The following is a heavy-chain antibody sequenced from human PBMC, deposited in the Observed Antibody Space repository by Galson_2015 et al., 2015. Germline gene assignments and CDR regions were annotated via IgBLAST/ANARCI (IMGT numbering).Heavy chain of an antibody. Sequence: LRLSCAASEFTFSSYYMSWVRQAPGKGLEWVSSISSTTTHIYYADSVKGRFTISRDNAKNSLYLQMNSLGAEDTAVYYCARQILDYDFWSGYYPTNFDYWGQGTLVTVSS. J-gene: IGHJ4*02. CDR2: ISSTTTHI. V-gene: IGHV3-21*01. CDR3: ARQILDYDFWSGYYPTNFDY. D-gene: IGHD3-3*01. CDR1: EFTFSSYY.